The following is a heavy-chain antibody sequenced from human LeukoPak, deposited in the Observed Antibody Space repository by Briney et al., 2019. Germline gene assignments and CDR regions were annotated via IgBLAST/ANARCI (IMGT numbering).Heavy chain of an antibody. D-gene: IGHD2-15*01. CDR2: ITWNRDKI. Sequence: GGSLRLSCTVSGFTFDDYAMHWVRHTPGKGLEWVSGITWNRDKIGYGDSVKGRFTISRDNVKNVLYLQMNSLRPEDTALYYCAKDLGSAITSALVLDVWGQGTTVIVS. J-gene: IGHJ6*02. CDR3: AKDLGSAITSALVLDV. V-gene: IGHV3-9*01. CDR1: GFTFDDYA.